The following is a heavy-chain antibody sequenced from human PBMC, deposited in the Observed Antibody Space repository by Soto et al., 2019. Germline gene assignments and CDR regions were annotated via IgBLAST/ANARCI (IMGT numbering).Heavy chain of an antibody. CDR3: ARAHRYCSSTSCYNWFDP. Sequence: GASVKVSCKASGYTFTSYAMHWVRQAPGQRLEWMGWINAGNGNTKYSQKFQGRVTITRDTSASTAYMELSSLRSEDTAVYYCARAHRYCSSTSCYNWFDPWGQGTLVTVSS. J-gene: IGHJ5*02. V-gene: IGHV1-3*01. CDR1: GYTFTSYA. D-gene: IGHD2-2*01. CDR2: INAGNGNT.